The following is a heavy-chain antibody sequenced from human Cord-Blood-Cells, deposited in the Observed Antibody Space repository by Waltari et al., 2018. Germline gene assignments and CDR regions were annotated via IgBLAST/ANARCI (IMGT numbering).Heavy chain of an antibody. CDR2: IYYSGST. D-gene: IGHD6-19*01. Sequence: CTVSGCSISSYYWSWIRRPPGKGLEWIGYIYYSGSTNYNTSLKSRVTISVDTSKNQFSLKLSSVTAADTAVYYFAIEIGLCRGWFDYWGQGTLVTV. V-gene: IGHV4-59*01. CDR1: GCSISSYY. CDR3: AIEIGLCRGWFDY. J-gene: IGHJ4*02.